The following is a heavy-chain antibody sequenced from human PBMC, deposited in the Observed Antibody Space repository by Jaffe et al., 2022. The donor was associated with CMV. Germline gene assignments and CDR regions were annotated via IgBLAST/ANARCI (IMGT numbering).Heavy chain of an antibody. CDR1: GGSISSSNW. J-gene: IGHJ6*03. V-gene: IGHV4-4*02. D-gene: IGHD2-8*01. Sequence: QVQLQESGPGLVKPSGTLSLTCAVSGGSISSSNWWSWVRQPPGKGLEWIGEIYHSGSTNYNPSLKSRVTISVDKSKNQFSLKLSSVTAADTAVYYCARGKNDIVLMVYATSVSYYMDVWGKGTTVTVSS. CDR3: ARGKNDIVLMVYATSVSYYMDV. CDR2: IYHSGST.